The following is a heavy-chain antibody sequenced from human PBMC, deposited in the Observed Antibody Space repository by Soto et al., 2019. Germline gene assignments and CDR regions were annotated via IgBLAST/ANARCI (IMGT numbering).Heavy chain of an antibody. V-gene: IGHV4-34*01. D-gene: IGHD6-13*01. CDR2: INTSGST. CDR1: GGSFSGYY. Sequence: SETLSLTCAVFGGSFSGYYWSWIRQPPGKGLEWIGEINTSGSTNYNPSPKSRVTTSVDTSKNQLSLKLSSGTAATTAMYSCARGMGRSSSRANWSAPWGKGALVTASS. CDR3: ARGMGRSSSRANWSAP. J-gene: IGHJ5*02.